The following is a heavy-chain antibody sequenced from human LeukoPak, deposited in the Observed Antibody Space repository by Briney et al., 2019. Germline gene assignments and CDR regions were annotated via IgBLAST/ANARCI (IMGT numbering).Heavy chain of an antibody. J-gene: IGHJ4*02. Sequence: GASVKVSCKASGYTFTSYDINWVRQATGRGLEWMGWMNPNSGNTGYAQKFQGRATMTRNTSISTAYMELSSLRSEDTAVYYCARVHLSSGFDYWGQGTLVTVSS. V-gene: IGHV1-8*01. CDR3: ARVHLSSGFDY. D-gene: IGHD6-19*01. CDR2: MNPNSGNT. CDR1: GYTFTSYD.